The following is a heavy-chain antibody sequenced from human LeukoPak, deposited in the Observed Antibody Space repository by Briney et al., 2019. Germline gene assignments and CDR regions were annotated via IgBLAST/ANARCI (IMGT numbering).Heavy chain of an antibody. CDR3: ARGMNTNLGCSYSHFDY. V-gene: IGHV1-18*01. J-gene: IGHJ4*02. CDR1: GYTFTSYG. D-gene: IGHD5-18*01. CDR2: ISAYNGNT. Sequence: ASVKVSCKASGYTFTSYGISWVRQAPGQGLEWMGWISAYNGNTNYAQKLQGRVTMTTDTSTSTAYMELRSLRSDDTAVYYCARGMNTNLGCSYSHFDYWGQGTLVTVSS.